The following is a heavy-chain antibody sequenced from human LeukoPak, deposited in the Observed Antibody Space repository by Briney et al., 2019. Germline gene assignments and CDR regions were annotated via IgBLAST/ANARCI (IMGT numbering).Heavy chain of an antibody. J-gene: IGHJ2*01. CDR2: IDTSSATI. Sequence: GGSLRLSCAASGFTFSTCMNWLRQAPGKGLEWISYIDTSSATIYYADSVKGRFTISRDTAKNSLYLQMNSLRAEDTAVYYCARDLRAPTWYFDLWGRGILVTVSS. CDR1: GFTFSTC. V-gene: IGHV3-48*01. CDR3: ARDLRAPTWYFDL.